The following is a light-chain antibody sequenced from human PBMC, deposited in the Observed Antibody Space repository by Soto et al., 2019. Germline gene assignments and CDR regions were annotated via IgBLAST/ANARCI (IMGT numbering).Light chain of an antibody. CDR3: FSYAGNSVYV. J-gene: IGLJ1*01. V-gene: IGLV2-23*01. CDR2: EGT. Sequence: QSALAQPASVSGSPGQSITISCTGTSSNVGSYDLVSWFQQLPGKVPKLMICEGTKRPSGVSDRFSGSKSSNTASLTISGLQAEDEADYYCFSYAGNSVYVFGTGTKVTVL. CDR1: SSNVGSYDL.